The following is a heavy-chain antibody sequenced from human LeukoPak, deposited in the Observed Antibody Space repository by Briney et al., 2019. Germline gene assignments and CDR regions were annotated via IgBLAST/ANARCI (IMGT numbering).Heavy chain of an antibody. CDR2: INPNSGGT. V-gene: IGHV1-2*02. CDR3: ARDVYGSGSYLHDY. CDR1: GYTFTGYY. D-gene: IGHD3-10*01. Sequence: GASVKVSCKASGYTFTGYYMHWVRQAPGQGLEWMGWINPNSGGTNYAQKFQGRVTMTRDTSISTAYMELSRLRSDDTAVYYCARDVYGSGSYLHDYWGQGTLVTVSS. J-gene: IGHJ4*02.